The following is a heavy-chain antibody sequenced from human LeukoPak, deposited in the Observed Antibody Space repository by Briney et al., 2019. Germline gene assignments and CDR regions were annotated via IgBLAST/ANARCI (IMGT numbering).Heavy chain of an antibody. V-gene: IGHV3-30*18. CDR2: ISYDGSNK. CDR1: GFTFINAW. D-gene: IGHD3-10*01. J-gene: IGHJ4*02. CDR3: ANYGSVSYFAY. Sequence: GGSLRLSCATSGFTFINAWMTWVRQAPGKGLEWVALISYDGSNKYYADSVKGRFTISRDNSKNTLYLQMISLRAEDTAVYYCANYGSVSYFAYWGQGTLVTVSS.